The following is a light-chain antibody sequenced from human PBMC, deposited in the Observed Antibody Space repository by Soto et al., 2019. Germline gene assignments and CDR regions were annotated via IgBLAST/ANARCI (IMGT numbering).Light chain of an antibody. J-gene: IGLJ1*01. CDR1: SSDVGAYNY. CDR3: NSYTISSTYV. CDR2: DVS. Sequence: ALTQPASVSGSPGQSITISCTGTSSDVGAYNYVSWYQQHPGKAPKLIIYDVSNRPSGVSDRFSGSKSGNTASLTISGLQAEDEADYYCNSYTISSTYVFGTGTKVTVL. V-gene: IGLV2-14*01.